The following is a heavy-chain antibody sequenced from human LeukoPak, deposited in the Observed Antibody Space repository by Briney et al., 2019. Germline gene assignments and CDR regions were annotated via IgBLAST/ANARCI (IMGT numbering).Heavy chain of an antibody. D-gene: IGHD5-18*01. J-gene: IGHJ4*02. V-gene: IGHV3-23*01. CDR2: ISESGSGT. CDR3: AKDIAQGYTFGSIEQDY. Sequence: GGSLRLSCAASGFTFSSYAMTWVRQAPGKGLEWVSAISESGSGTYYADSVKGRFTISRDNSKDTLSLQMNSLRAEDTAVYYCAKDIAQGYTFGSIEQDYWGQGTLVTVSS. CDR1: GFTFSSYA.